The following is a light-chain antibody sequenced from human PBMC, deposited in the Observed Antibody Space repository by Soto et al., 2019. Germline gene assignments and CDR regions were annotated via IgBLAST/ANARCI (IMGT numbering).Light chain of an antibody. CDR1: SSSIGSNY. CDR2: RDS. V-gene: IGLV1-47*01. J-gene: IGLJ1*01. CDR3: SSHTNSNTVYV. Sequence: QSVLTQPPSASGTPGQRVTISCSESSSSIGSNYIYWYQQLPGTAPKLLIYRDSQRPSGVPDRFSGSKSGTTASLTISGLQAEDEADYYCSSHTNSNTVYVFGAGTKVTVL.